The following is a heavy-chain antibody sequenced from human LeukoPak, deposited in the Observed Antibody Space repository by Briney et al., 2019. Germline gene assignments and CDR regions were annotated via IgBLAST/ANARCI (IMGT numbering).Heavy chain of an antibody. Sequence: PSETLSLTCTVSGGSISSYYWSWIRQPPGKGLEWIGYIYYSGSTNYNPSLKSRVTISVDTSKNQFSLKLSSVTAADTAVYYCARTGVATVTFDYWGQGTLVTVSS. V-gene: IGHV4-59*08. CDR3: ARTGVATVTFDY. CDR2: IYYSGST. CDR1: GGSISSYY. D-gene: IGHD4-17*01. J-gene: IGHJ4*02.